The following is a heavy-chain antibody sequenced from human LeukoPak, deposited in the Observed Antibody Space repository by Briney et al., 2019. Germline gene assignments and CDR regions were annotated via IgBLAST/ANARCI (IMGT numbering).Heavy chain of an antibody. CDR3: AGYGSGSYYYFDY. CDR1: GGSISSYY. J-gene: IGHJ4*02. Sequence: PSETLSLTCTVSGGSISSYYWSWIRQPPGKGLEWIGYIYYSGSTNYNPSLKSRVTISVDTSKNQFSLKLSSVTAADTAVYYCAGYGSGSYYYFDYWGQGTLVTVSS. D-gene: IGHD3-10*01. V-gene: IGHV4-59*01. CDR2: IYYSGST.